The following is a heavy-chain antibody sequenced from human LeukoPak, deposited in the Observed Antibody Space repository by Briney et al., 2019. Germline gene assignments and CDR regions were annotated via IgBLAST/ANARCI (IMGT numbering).Heavy chain of an antibody. CDR3: ARTQLWLPPNYYYYGMDV. J-gene: IGHJ6*02. Sequence: KPSETLSLTCSVSGGSISSYYWSWIRQPPGKGLEWIGYIYYSGSTNYNPSLKSRVTISVDTSKNQFSLKLSSVTAADTAVYYCARTQLWLPPNYYYYGMDVWGQGTTVTVSS. CDR2: IYYSGST. D-gene: IGHD5-18*01. CDR1: GGSISSYY. V-gene: IGHV4-59*01.